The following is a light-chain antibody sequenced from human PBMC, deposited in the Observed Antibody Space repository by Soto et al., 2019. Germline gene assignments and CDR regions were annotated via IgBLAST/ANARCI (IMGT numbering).Light chain of an antibody. J-gene: IGKJ2*01. V-gene: IGKV1-33*01. CDR3: QHYKNGPPTYT. CDR1: QDISNY. Sequence: IQMTQSPSSLSASVGDRVTITCQASQDISNYLNWYQQKPGKAPKLLIYDAANLQRGAPSRFSGARSGTVFTFTISSLQPEDLATYYCQHYKNGPPTYTFGQGTKLEIK. CDR2: DAA.